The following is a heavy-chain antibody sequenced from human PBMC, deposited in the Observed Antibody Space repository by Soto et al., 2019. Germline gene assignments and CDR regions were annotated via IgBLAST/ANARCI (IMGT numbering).Heavy chain of an antibody. CDR3: ARGDSAAVDYYYYYGMDV. CDR2: INPNSGGT. Sequence: ASVKVSCKASGYTFTVYYMHWVRQAPGQGLEWMGWINPNSGGTNYAQKFQGWVTMTRDTSISTAYMELSRLRSDDTAVYYCARGDSAAVDYYYYYGMDVWGQGTTVTVSS. CDR1: GYTFTVYY. D-gene: IGHD6-13*01. V-gene: IGHV1-2*04. J-gene: IGHJ6*02.